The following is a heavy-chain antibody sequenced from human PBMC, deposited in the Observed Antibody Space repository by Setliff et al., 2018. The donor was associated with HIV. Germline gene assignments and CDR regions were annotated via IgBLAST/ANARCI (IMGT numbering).Heavy chain of an antibody. D-gene: IGHD3-22*01. V-gene: IGHV1-8*02. CDR2: VNPDSRNT. CDR3: ARARTDYYDRRRRSHYYIDV. Sequence: VASVKVSCKPSGYTFSNYDINWVRQAAGQGLEWMGWVNPDSRNTGYAQRFEGRVTLTWDTSISTAYLELNHLKSDDTAVYYCARARTDYYDRRRRSHYYIDVWAKGATVTVSS. CDR1: GYTFSNYD. J-gene: IGHJ6*03.